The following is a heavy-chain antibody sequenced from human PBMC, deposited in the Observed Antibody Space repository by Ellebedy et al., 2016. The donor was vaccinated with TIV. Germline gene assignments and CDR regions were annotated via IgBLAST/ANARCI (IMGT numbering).Heavy chain of an antibody. Sequence: SETLSLXCTVSGGSISSSSYYWGWIRQPPGKGLEWIGSIYYSGSTYYNPSLKSRVTISVDTSKNQFSLKLSSVTAADTAVYYCARGSSSIHYYYMDVWGKGTTVTVSS. V-gene: IGHV4-39*07. D-gene: IGHD6-6*01. CDR1: GGSISSSSYY. CDR2: IYYSGST. CDR3: ARGSSSIHYYYMDV. J-gene: IGHJ6*03.